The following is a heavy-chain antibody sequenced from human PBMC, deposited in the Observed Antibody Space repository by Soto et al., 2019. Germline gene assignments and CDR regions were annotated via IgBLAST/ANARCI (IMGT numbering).Heavy chain of an antibody. V-gene: IGHV4-4*02. CDR2: ISHSGST. J-gene: IGHJ4*02. Sequence: QVQLQGSGPGLLKPSVTLSLTCAVSGDSISSSVWWVWVRQPPGKGLEWIGEISHSGSTNYNPSRTSSSTMSVDKSKNQFSLHLTSVTAADTAIYYCARQAWTRLNWWCQGTLVAVSS. D-gene: IGHD1-20*01. CDR3: ARQAWTRLNW. CDR1: GDSISSSVW.